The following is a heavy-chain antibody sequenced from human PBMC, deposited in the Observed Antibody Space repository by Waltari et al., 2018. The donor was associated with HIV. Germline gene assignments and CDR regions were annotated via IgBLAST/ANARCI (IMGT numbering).Heavy chain of an antibody. J-gene: IGHJ5*02. CDR1: GFPFSSYD. D-gene: IGHD2-15*01. CDR2: ISGSGGST. CDR3: AKGGIVVVVAAFNWFDP. Sequence: EVQLLESGGGLVQPGGSLRLSCAASGFPFSSYDIRWVRQAPGKGLEWVSAISGSGGSTYYADSVKGRFTISRDNSKNTLYLQMNSLRAEDTAVYYCAKGGIVVVVAAFNWFDPWGQGTLVTVSS. V-gene: IGHV3-23*01.